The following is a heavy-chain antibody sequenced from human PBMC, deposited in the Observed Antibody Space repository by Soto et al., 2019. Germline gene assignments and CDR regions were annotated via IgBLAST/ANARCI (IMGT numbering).Heavy chain of an antibody. D-gene: IGHD3-10*01. Sequence: QVQLQESGPGLVKPSQTLSLTCTVSGGSISSGGYYWSWIRQHPGKGLEWIGYIYYSGSTYYNPSLKSRVTISLDTSKNHFSLKLSSVTAADTAVYYCARDLGYGSGFENWFDPWGQGTLVTVSS. J-gene: IGHJ5*02. CDR1: GGSISSGGYY. V-gene: IGHV4-31*03. CDR2: IYYSGST. CDR3: ARDLGYGSGFENWFDP.